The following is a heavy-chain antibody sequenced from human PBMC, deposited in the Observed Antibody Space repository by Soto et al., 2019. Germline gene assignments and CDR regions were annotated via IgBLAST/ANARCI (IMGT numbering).Heavy chain of an antibody. V-gene: IGHV5-51*01. Sequence: GESLKISCKGSGYRFSIYWIAWVRQRPGEGLEWLGIIYPGDSDTRYSPSFQGQVTISADKSIDTAYLQWSSLKTSDTAMYYCARSIAAREAFTIWGQGTMVTVSS. D-gene: IGHD6-6*01. J-gene: IGHJ3*02. CDR1: GYRFSIYW. CDR3: ARSIAAREAFTI. CDR2: IYPGDSDT.